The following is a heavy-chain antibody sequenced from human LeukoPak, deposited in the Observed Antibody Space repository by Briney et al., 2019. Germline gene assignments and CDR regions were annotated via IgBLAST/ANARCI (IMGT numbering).Heavy chain of an antibody. V-gene: IGHV1-46*01. CDR2: INPSGGST. Sequence: ASVTVSCKASGYTFTSYYMHWVRQAPGQGLEWMGIINPSGGSTSYAQKFQGRVTMTRDMSTSTVYMELSSLRSEDTAVYYCAIIAVTTTIRGPVDYWGQGTLVTVSS. J-gene: IGHJ4*02. CDR3: AIIAVTTTIRGPVDY. D-gene: IGHD6-19*01. CDR1: GYTFTSYY.